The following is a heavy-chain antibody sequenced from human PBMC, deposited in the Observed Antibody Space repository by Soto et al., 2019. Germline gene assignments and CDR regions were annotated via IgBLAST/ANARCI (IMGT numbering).Heavy chain of an antibody. J-gene: IGHJ3*02. Sequence: QLQLQESGPGLVKPSETLSLTCTVSGGSISSSSYYWGWIRQPPGKGLQWIGSIYYSGSTYYNPSLKSRVTISVDTSKNQFSLKLSSVTAADTAVYYCASQNGVNNWYLVDIWGQGTMVTVSS. V-gene: IGHV4-39*01. CDR3: ASQNGVNNWYLVDI. CDR2: IYYSGST. CDR1: GGSISSSSYY. D-gene: IGHD1-1*01.